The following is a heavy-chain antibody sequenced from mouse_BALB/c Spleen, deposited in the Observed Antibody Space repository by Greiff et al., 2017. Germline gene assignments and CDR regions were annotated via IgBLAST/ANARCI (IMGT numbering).Heavy chain of an antibody. D-gene: IGHD1-1*01. CDR2: IYPGDGDT. CDR1: GYAFSSSW. CDR3: ARWGYGSSYYAMDY. J-gene: IGHJ4*01. Sequence: QVQLKQSGPELVKPGASVKISCKASGYAFSSSWMNWVKQRPGQGLEWIGRIYPGDGDTNYNGKFKGKATLTADKSSSTAYMQLSSLTSVDSAVYFCARWGYGSSYYAMDYWGQGTSVTVSS. V-gene: IGHV1-82*01.